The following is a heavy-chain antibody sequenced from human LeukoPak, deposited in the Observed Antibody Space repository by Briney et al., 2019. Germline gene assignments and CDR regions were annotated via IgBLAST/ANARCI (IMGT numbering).Heavy chain of an antibody. Sequence: GGSLRLSCAASGFTFDDYGMSWVRQAPGKGLEWVSGINWNGGSTGYADSVKGRFTISRDNVKNSLYLQMNSLRAEDTALYYCARDRQGDSSSWTVYYYYYYMDVWGKGTTVTVSS. CDR3: ARDRQGDSSSWTVYYYYYYMDV. V-gene: IGHV3-20*04. J-gene: IGHJ6*03. CDR2: INWNGGST. CDR1: GFTFDDYG. D-gene: IGHD6-13*01.